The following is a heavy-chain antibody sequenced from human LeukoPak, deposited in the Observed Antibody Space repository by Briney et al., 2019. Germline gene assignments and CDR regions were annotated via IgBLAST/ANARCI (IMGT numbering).Heavy chain of an antibody. J-gene: IGHJ4*02. D-gene: IGHD7-27*01. V-gene: IGHV1-8*01. CDR2: MSPNSGVT. Sequence: ASVKVSCTASGYTFTSYDFNWVRQATGQRPEWMGWMSPNSGVTGYAQKFQDRVTMTRNTSISTAYMELSSLRSDDTAVYYCARGPPNWGYDYWGPGTLVTVSS. CDR3: ARGPPNWGYDY. CDR1: GYTFTSYD.